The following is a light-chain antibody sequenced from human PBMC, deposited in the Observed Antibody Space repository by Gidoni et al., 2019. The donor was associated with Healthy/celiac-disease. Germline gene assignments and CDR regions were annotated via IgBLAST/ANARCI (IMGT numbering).Light chain of an antibody. CDR1: QSVLYSSNNKNY. Sequence: DIVMTQSPDSLAVSLGERATINCKSSQSVLYSSNNKNYLAWYQQKPGQPPKLLIYWASTRESGVPDRFSGSGSGTDFTLTISSLQAEDVAVYYCQQYYSTPGTFGQGTKLERK. CDR2: WAS. V-gene: IGKV4-1*01. CDR3: QQYYSTPGT. J-gene: IGKJ2*01.